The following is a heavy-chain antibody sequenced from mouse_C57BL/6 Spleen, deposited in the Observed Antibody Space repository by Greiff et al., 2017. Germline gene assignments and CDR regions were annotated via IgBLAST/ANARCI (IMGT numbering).Heavy chain of an antibody. Sequence: VQLQQPGAELVRPGSSVKLSCKASGYTFTSYWMDWVKQRPGQGLEWIGNIYPSDSETHYNQKFKDKATLTVDKSSSTAYMQLRSLTSEDSAVYYCAREETYYSTIFDYWGQGTTLTVSS. D-gene: IGHD2-5*01. CDR1: GYTFTSYW. CDR3: AREETYYSTIFDY. V-gene: IGHV1-61*01. CDR2: IYPSDSET. J-gene: IGHJ2*01.